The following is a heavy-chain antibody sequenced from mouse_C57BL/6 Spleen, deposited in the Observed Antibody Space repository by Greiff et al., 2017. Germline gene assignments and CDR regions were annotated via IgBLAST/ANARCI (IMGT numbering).Heavy chain of an antibody. Sequence: QVQLQQSGAELVKPGASVKISCKASGYAFSSYWMNWVKQRPGKGLEWIGQIYPGDGDTNYNGKFKGKATLTADKSSSTAYMQLSSLTSKDSAVYFCAREANWDRYFDVWGTGTTVTVSS. D-gene: IGHD4-1*01. CDR2: IYPGDGDT. CDR3: AREANWDRYFDV. V-gene: IGHV1-80*01. CDR1: GYAFSSYW. J-gene: IGHJ1*03.